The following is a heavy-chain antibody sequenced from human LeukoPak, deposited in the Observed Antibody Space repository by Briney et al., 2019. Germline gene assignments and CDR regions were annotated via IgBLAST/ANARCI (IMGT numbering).Heavy chain of an antibody. Sequence: PGGSLRLSCAASGFTFSSYSMNWVRQAPGKGLEWVSSISSSSSYIYYADSVKGRFTISRDNAKNSLYLQMNSLRAEDTAVYYCARDLGIVGAPFDYWGQGTLVTVSS. J-gene: IGHJ4*02. CDR3: ARDLGIVGAPFDY. CDR1: GFTFSSYS. CDR2: ISSSSSYI. D-gene: IGHD1-26*01. V-gene: IGHV3-21*01.